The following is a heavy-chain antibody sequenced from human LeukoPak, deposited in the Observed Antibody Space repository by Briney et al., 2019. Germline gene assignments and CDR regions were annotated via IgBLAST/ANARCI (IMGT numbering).Heavy chain of an antibody. J-gene: IGHJ4*02. D-gene: IGHD5-18*01. CDR1: GGSISSYY. V-gene: IGHV4-59*01. CDR2: IYYSGST. Sequence: SETLSLTCTVSGGSISSYYRSWIRQPPGKGLEWIGYIYYSGSTNYNPSLKSRVTISVDTSKNQFSLKLSSVTAADTAVYYCARGGTVDTAIAPDYWGQGTLVTVSS. CDR3: ARGGTVDTAIAPDY.